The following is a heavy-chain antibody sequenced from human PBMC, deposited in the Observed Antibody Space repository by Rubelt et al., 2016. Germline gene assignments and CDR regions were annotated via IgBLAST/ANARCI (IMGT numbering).Heavy chain of an antibody. CDR3: AKPARLDYGINAEYFQH. CDR1: GFTFSSYG. D-gene: IGHD4-17*01. V-gene: IGHV3-30*02. CDR2: IRYDGSNK. J-gene: IGHJ1*01. Sequence: QVQLVESGGGVVQPGGSLRLSCAASGFTFSSYGMHWVRPAPGKGLEWVAFIRYDGSNKYYADSVKGRFTIARDNSKNTLYLQMNSLRAEDTAVYYCAKPARLDYGINAEYFQHWGQGTLVTVSS.